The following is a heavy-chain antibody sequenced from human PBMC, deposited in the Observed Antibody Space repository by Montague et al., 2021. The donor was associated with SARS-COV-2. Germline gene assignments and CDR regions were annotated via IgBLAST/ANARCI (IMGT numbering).Heavy chain of an antibody. CDR1: GDSVCVMAVA. CDR3: ARDPRYSLSWSFDY. V-gene: IGHV6-1*01. CDR2: TYYMSKWYY. Sequence: CAISGDSVCVMAVARSWERHTSSRRLQWLRRTYYMSKWYYDYAVSVKSRMTISPDTSKNQFSLQLSSVTPEDRAVYYCARDPRYSLSWSFDYWGQGTLVTVSS. J-gene: IGHJ4*02. D-gene: IGHD6-13*01.